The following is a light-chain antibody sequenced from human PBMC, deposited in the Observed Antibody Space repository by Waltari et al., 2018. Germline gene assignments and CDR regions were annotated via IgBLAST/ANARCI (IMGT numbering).Light chain of an antibody. CDR3: MQGTHWPWT. CDR1: QSLVSSDGNTY. J-gene: IGKJ1*01. Sequence: DVVMTQSPLSLPVTLGQPASISCRSGQSLVSSDGNTYSNCFQQTPGQSPRRLLYKVSNRDSGVPDRFSGSGSGTDFTLRISRVEAEDVGVYYCMQGTHWPWTFGQGTKVEIK. CDR2: KVS. V-gene: IGKV2-30*01.